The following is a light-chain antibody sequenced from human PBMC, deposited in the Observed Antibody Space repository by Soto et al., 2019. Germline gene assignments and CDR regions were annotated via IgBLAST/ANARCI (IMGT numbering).Light chain of an antibody. CDR1: SSNVGSNT. Sequence: QSVLTQPPSASGTPGQTVTISCSGSSSNVGSNTVNWYQQLPGTAPKLLIFSNNQRPSRVPDLFSGSKSGTSASLAISGLQSEDEADYYCAAWDDSLSGNVFGTGTKVTVL. CDR2: SNN. J-gene: IGLJ1*01. V-gene: IGLV1-44*01. CDR3: AAWDDSLSGNV.